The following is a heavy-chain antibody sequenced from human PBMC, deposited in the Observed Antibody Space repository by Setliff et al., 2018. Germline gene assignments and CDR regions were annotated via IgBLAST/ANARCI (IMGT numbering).Heavy chain of an antibody. CDR2: INPNSGNT. D-gene: IGHD2-15*01. J-gene: IGHJ4*02. CDR1: GSTLTSYD. Sequence: SVKVSCKASGSTLTSYDINWVRQATGQGLEWMGWINPNSGNTGYAQKFQGRVTMTRNTSIRTAYMELISLRSEDTAVSYFARGPCSGRSCYSPDYWGQGTLVTVSS. V-gene: IGHV1-8*02. CDR3: ARGPCSGRSCYSPDY.